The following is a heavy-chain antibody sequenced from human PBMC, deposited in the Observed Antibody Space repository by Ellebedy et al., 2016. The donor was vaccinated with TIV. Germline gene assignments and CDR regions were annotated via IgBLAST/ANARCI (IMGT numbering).Heavy chain of an antibody. CDR3: VKGAYPVPTVMAV. J-gene: IGHJ6*02. D-gene: IGHD3-16*01. V-gene: IGHV3-30*02. Sequence: PGGSLRLSCAASGFSSSGMHWVRQALGRGLDWVAFIRSDGSKKYYADSVKGRFTISRDDSKNTLDLQMTSLRPEDTALYYCVKGAYPVPTVMAVWGQGTTVIVSS. CDR1: GFSSSG. CDR2: IRSDGSKK.